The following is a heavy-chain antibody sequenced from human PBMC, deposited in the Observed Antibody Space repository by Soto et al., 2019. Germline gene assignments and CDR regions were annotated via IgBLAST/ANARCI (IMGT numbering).Heavy chain of an antibody. D-gene: IGHD3-16*01. V-gene: IGHV6-1*01. Sequence: QVQLKESGPGLVKPSQTLSVTCAISVDTVSSFYAAWNWIRQSPSRGLEWLGRTYYRSQWRHKYAVSLISRITLHSDTAKNQFSLQLNSVTPDDTAVYYCSREGGSFGSMWKNAFDAWGQGTMVTVS. CDR3: SREGGSFGSMWKNAFDA. J-gene: IGHJ3*01. CDR1: VDTVSSFYAA. CDR2: TYYRSQWRH.